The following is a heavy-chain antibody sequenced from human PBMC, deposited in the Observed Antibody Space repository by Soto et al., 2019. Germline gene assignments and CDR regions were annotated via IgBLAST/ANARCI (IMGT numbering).Heavy chain of an antibody. V-gene: IGHV2-5*02. CDR1: GFSLSTRGVG. D-gene: IGHD1-7*01. CDR2: IYWDDDK. CDR3: AQSGTEENIGNAFDI. J-gene: IGHJ3*02. Sequence: QITLKESGPTLVKPTQTLTLTCTFSGFSLSTRGVGVGWIRQPPGKALEWLALIYWDDDKRYSPSLKSRLTITKDTSKNQVVLTMTTMDPVDTATYYCAQSGTEENIGNAFDIWGQGTMVTVSS.